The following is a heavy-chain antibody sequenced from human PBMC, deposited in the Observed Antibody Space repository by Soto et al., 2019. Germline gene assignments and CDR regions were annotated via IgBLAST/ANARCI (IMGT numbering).Heavy chain of an antibody. CDR3: AKANTYYYGSGSSIDY. Sequence: QVQLVKSGGGVVQPGRSLRLSCAASGFTFTSYGMHWVRQAPGKGLEWVAVISYDGSNKYYADSVKGRFTISRDNSKNTLYLQMNSLRAEDTAVYYCAKANTYYYGSGSSIDYWCQGTLVTVSS. D-gene: IGHD3-10*01. J-gene: IGHJ4*02. V-gene: IGHV3-30*18. CDR1: GFTFTSYG. CDR2: ISYDGSNK.